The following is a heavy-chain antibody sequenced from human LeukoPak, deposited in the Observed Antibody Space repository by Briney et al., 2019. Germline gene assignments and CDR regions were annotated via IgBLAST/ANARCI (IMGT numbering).Heavy chain of an antibody. CDR1: GGSTSSYY. CDR2: IYYSGST. D-gene: IGHD3-22*01. Sequence: SETLSLTCTVSGGSTSSYYWSWIRQPPGKGLEWIGYIYYSGSTNYNPSLKSRVTISVDTSKNQFSLKLSSVTAADTAVYYCARRRGYYDSSGPGAFDIWGQGTMVTVSS. J-gene: IGHJ3*02. V-gene: IGHV4-59*12. CDR3: ARRRGYYDSSGPGAFDI.